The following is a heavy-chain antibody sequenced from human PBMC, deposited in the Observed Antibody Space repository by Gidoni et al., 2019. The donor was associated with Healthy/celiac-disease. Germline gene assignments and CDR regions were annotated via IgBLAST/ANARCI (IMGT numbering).Heavy chain of an antibody. CDR2: MNPNRGNT. CDR1: GYTFPRSD. J-gene: IGHJ6*02. V-gene: IGHV1-8*01. CDR3: ARAYSNHSSSGMDV. D-gene: IGHD4-4*01. Sequence: QVPLVQYGAEVKKPGASVKVSCQASGYTFPRSDINWVRQATGQGLEWMGWMNPNRGNTGYAQKFQGRVTMTRNTSRSTAYMELSSRRSEDTAVYYCARAYSNHSSSGMDVWGQGTTVTVSS.